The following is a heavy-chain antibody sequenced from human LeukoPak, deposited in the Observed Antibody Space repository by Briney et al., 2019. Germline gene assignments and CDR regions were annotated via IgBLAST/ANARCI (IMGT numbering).Heavy chain of an antibody. CDR1: GGSISSCTYY. CDR2: IYYSGST. J-gene: IGHJ5*02. V-gene: IGHV4-39*01. CDR3: ARRVIMSSSWFDH. D-gene: IGHD3-10*01. Sequence: SETLSLTCTVSGGSISSCTYYWGWIRQPPGKGLEWIGSIYYSGSTYYNPSLKSRVTISVDTSKNQFSLMLSSVTAADTAVYYCARRVIMSSSWFDHWGQGTLVTVSS.